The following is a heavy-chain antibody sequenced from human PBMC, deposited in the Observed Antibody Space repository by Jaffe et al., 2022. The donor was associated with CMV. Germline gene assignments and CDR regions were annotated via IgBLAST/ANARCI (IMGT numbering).Heavy chain of an antibody. CDR3: ARVGIYYDSSGYYSNWFDP. CDR1: GDSVSSNSAA. CDR2: TYYRSKWYN. Sequence: QVQLQQSGPGLVKPSQTLSLTCAISGDSVSSNSAAWNWIRQSPSRGLEWLGRTYYRSKWYNDYAVSVKSRITINPDTSKNQFSLQLNSVTPEDTAVYYCARVGIYYDSSGYYSNWFDPWGQGTLVTVSS. V-gene: IGHV6-1*01. J-gene: IGHJ5*02. D-gene: IGHD3-22*01.